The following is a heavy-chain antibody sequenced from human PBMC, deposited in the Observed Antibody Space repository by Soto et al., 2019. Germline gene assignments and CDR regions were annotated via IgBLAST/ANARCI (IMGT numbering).Heavy chain of an antibody. V-gene: IGHV4-39*01. Sequence: PSETLSLTCTVSGGSISSSSYYWGWIRQPPGKGLEWIGSIYYSGSTYYNPSLKSRVTISVDTSKNQFSLKLSSVTAADTAVYYCARLQVTTLLDYWGQGTLVTVSS. CDR2: IYYSGST. CDR3: ARLQVTTLLDY. J-gene: IGHJ4*02. CDR1: GGSISSSSYY. D-gene: IGHD4-4*01.